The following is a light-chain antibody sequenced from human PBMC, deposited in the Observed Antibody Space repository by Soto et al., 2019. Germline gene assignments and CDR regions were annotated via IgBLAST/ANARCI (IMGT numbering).Light chain of an antibody. J-gene: IGKJ5*01. Sequence: EIVITRSPATLSVSPGERASLSCRASHSVCSDLAWYQQKPVQAPSLLIYGASTRAAGIPASFSSGGSGTEFTPTISSLQSEDFAVYCYQQYNNWPAITFGQGTRLEIK. V-gene: IGKV3-15*01. CDR2: GAS. CDR3: QQYNNWPAIT. CDR1: HSVCSD.